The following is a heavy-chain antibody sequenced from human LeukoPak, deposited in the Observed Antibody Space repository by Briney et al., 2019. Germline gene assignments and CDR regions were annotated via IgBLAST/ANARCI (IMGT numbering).Heavy chain of an antibody. J-gene: IGHJ4*02. CDR2: IYHSGST. D-gene: IGHD5-18*01. V-gene: IGHV4-59*12. CDR3: AREQLWFFDY. Sequence: PSETLSLTCTVSGGSISSYYWSWIRQPPGKGLEWIGYIYHSGSTKYNPSLKSRVTISVDTSKNQFSLKLSSVTAADTAVYYCAREQLWFFDYWGQGTLVTVSS. CDR1: GGSISSYY.